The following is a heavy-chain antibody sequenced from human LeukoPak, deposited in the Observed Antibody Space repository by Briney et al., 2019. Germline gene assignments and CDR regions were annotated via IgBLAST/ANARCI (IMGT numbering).Heavy chain of an antibody. CDR3: AKDFYDSSGSRYDY. D-gene: IGHD3-22*01. CDR2: ISSSGGST. CDR1: GFSFSSYA. Sequence: PGGSLRLSCAASGFSFSSYAMSWVRQAPGKGLEWVSGISSSGGSTYYADSVKGRFTISRHNSKNTLFMQMNSLRAEDTAVYYCAKDFYDSSGSRYDYWGQGTLVTVSS. J-gene: IGHJ4*02. V-gene: IGHV3-23*01.